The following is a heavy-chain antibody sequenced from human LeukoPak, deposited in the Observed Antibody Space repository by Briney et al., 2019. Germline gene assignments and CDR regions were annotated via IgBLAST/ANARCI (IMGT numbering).Heavy chain of an antibody. Sequence: ASVKVSCKESGYTFTSYYMHWVRQAPGQGLECMGIINPSGGSTSYAQKFQGRVTMTRDMSTSTVYMELSSLSSEDTAVYYCARDQLSIVGASYFDYWGQGTLVTVSS. CDR1: GYTFTSYY. D-gene: IGHD1-26*01. V-gene: IGHV1-46*01. CDR3: ARDQLSIVGASYFDY. CDR2: INPSGGST. J-gene: IGHJ4*02.